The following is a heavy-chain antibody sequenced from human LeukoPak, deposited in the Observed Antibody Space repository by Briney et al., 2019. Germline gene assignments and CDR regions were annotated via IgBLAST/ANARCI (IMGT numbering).Heavy chain of an antibody. Sequence: PSETLSLTCAVYGGSFSGYYWSWIRQPPGKGLEWIGEINHSGSTNYNPSLKSRVTISVDTSKNQFSLKLSSVTAADTAVYYCARGLKATSYYDSSGYPRGLRFDPWGLGTLVTVSS. CDR2: INHSGST. CDR3: ARGLKATSYYDSSGYPRGLRFDP. J-gene: IGHJ5*02. D-gene: IGHD3-22*01. V-gene: IGHV4-34*01. CDR1: GGSFSGYY.